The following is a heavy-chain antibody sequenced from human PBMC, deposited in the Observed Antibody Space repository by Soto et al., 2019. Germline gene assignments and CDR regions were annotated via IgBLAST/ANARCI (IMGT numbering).Heavy chain of an antibody. J-gene: IGHJ4*02. CDR3: AREASDYDILTGRLDY. Sequence: HPVGARRLPCASSGFTFSSYWMSWVRQAPGKGLEWVANIKQDGSEKYYVVSVKGRFTISRDNAKNSLYLQMNSLRAEDTAVYYCAREASDYDILTGRLDYWGQGTLVTVSS. V-gene: IGHV3-7*01. D-gene: IGHD3-9*01. CDR1: GFTFSSYW. CDR2: IKQDGSEK.